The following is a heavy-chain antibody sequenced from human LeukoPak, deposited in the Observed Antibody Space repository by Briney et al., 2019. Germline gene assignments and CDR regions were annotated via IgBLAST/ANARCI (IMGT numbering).Heavy chain of an antibody. D-gene: IGHD3-10*01. CDR3: TTGVRWFGEPFDY. CDR1: GFTFSSYA. V-gene: IGHV3-15*01. Sequence: GGSLRLSCAASGFTFSSYAMSWVRQAPGKGLEWVGRIKSKTDGGTTDYAAPAKGRFTISRDDSKNTLYLQMNSLKTEDTAVYYCTTGVRWFGEPFDYWGQGTLVTVSS. CDR2: IKSKTDGGTT. J-gene: IGHJ4*02.